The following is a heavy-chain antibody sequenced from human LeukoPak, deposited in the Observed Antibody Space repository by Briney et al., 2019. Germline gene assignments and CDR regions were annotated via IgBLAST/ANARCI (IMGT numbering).Heavy chain of an antibody. CDR1: GGTFSSYT. Sequence: GSSVKVSCKASGGTFSSYTISWVRQAPGQGLEWMGRIIPILGMANYAQKFQGRVTITADKSTSTAYMELSSLRSEDTAVYYCARSLVGAAPGYFDYWGQGTLVTVSS. V-gene: IGHV1-69*02. CDR2: IIPILGMA. D-gene: IGHD1-26*01. CDR3: ARSLVGAAPGYFDY. J-gene: IGHJ4*02.